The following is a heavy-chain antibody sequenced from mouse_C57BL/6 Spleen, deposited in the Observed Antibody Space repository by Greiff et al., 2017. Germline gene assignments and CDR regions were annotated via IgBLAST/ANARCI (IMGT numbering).Heavy chain of an antibody. V-gene: IGHV1-52*01. CDR3: ARGDYGSSYDYFDD. D-gene: IGHD1-1*01. J-gene: IGHJ2*01. Sequence: QVQLQQPGAELVRPGSSVKLSCKASGYTFTSYWMHWVKQRPIQGLEWIGNIDPSDSETHYNQKFKDKATLTVDKSSSTAYMQLSSLTSEDSAVYYCARGDYGSSYDYFDDWGQGTTLTVSS. CDR1: GYTFTSYW. CDR2: IDPSDSET.